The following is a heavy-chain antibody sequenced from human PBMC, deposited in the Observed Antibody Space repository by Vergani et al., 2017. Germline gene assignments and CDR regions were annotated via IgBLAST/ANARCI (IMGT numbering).Heavy chain of an antibody. Sequence: EVQLLESGGGLVQPGGSLRLSCAASGFTFSSYAMSWVRQAPGKGLEWVSAISGSGGSTYYADSVKGRFTISRDNSKNTRYLQMNSLRAEDTAVYYCAKIGTMTVVVWEVPDFDYWGQGTLVTVSS. J-gene: IGHJ4*02. CDR1: GFTFSSYA. D-gene: IGHD3-22*01. CDR2: ISGSGGST. CDR3: AKIGTMTVVVWEVPDFDY. V-gene: IGHV3-23*01.